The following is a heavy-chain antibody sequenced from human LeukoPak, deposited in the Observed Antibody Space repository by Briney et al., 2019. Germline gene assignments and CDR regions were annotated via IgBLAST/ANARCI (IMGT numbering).Heavy chain of an antibody. Sequence: SETLFLTCAVYGGSFSGYYWSWIRQPPGKGLEWIGEINHSGSTNYNPSLKSRVTISVDTSKNQFSLNLRSVTAADTAVYYCARWERADYGDYWGQGTLVTVSS. CDR1: GGSFSGYY. CDR3: ARWERADYGDY. V-gene: IGHV4-34*01. CDR2: INHSGST. J-gene: IGHJ4*02. D-gene: IGHD1-26*01.